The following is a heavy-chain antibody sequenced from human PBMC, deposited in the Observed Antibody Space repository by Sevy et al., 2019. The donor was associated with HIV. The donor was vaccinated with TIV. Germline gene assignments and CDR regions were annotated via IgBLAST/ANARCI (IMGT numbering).Heavy chain of an antibody. J-gene: IGHJ4*02. CDR3: ARDQYYDSSGSPYFDY. CDR1: GFTFSSYA. Sequence: GGSLRLSCAASGFTFSSYAMHWVRQAPGKGLEWVAAISYDGSNKYYADSVKGRFTISRDNSKNTLYLQMNSLRAEDTAVYYCARDQYYDSSGSPYFDYWGQETLVTVSS. CDR2: ISYDGSNK. D-gene: IGHD3-22*01. V-gene: IGHV3-30-3*01.